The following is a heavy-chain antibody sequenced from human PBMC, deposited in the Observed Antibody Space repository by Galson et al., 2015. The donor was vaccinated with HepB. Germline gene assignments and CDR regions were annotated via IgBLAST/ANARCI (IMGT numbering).Heavy chain of an antibody. J-gene: IGHJ5*02. Sequence: SLRLSCAASGFMFSSYTMNWVRQAPGKGLEWVSSITRSSSYIYYADSVKGRFTISRDNAKNSLYLQMNSLRAEDTAVYYCARTIGYSGYERDLENNWFDPWGQGTLVTVSS. CDR1: GFMFSSYT. CDR2: ITRSSSYI. V-gene: IGHV3-21*01. CDR3: ARTIGYSGYERDLENNWFDP. D-gene: IGHD5-12*01.